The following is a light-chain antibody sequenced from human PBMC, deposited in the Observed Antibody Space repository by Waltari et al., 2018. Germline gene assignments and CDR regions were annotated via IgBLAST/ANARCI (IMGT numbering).Light chain of an antibody. J-gene: IGKJ1*01. Sequence: EIVLTQSPGTLSLSQGERATLSCRASQSVSSSYLAWYQQKPGQAPRVLIHGASNRATGIPDRFSGSGSGTDFTLTISRLEPEDFAVYYCQQYGSSPWTFGQGTKVKSN. CDR1: QSVSSSY. CDR3: QQYGSSPWT. V-gene: IGKV3-20*01. CDR2: GAS.